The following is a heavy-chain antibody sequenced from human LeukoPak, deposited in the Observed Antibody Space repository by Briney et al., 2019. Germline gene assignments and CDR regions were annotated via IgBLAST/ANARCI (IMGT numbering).Heavy chain of an antibody. J-gene: IGHJ4*02. CDR2: INPSGGST. Sequence: GASVKVSCKASGYSFTGNYMHWVRQAPGQGLEWMGIINPSGGSTSYAQKFQGRVTMTRDTSTTTVYMELSSLNSEDTAVYYCAMARYSSGWYVYWGQGTLVTVSS. CDR1: GYSFTGNY. V-gene: IGHV1-46*01. D-gene: IGHD6-19*01. CDR3: AMARYSSGWYVY.